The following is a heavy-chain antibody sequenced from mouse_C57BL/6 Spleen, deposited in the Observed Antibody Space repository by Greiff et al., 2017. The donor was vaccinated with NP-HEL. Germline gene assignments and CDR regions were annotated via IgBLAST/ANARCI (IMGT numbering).Heavy chain of an antibody. CDR3: TRSRGYGSSYAMDY. D-gene: IGHD1-1*01. J-gene: IGHJ4*01. CDR1: GYTFTDYE. Sequence: QVQLQQSGAELVRPGASVTLSCKASGYTFTDYEMHWVKQTPVHGLEWIGAIDPETGGTAYNQKFKGKAILTADKSSSTAYMELRSLTSEDSAVYYCTRSRGYGSSYAMDYWGQGTSVTVSS. CDR2: IDPETGGT. V-gene: IGHV1-15*01.